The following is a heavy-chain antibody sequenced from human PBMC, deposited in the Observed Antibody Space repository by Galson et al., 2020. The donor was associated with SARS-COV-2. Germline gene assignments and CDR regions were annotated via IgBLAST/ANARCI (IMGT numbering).Heavy chain of an antibody. CDR1: GFTFSSYS. V-gene: IGHV3-21*01. Sequence: NSGGSLRLSCAASGFTFSSYSMNWVRQAPGKGLEWVSSITTSSTYMYYSDSVKGRFTTSRHNAENSLYLQMNSLRAEDTAVYYCARGRLGGITFGGVIVATTSDCWGQGTLVTVSS. CDR2: ITTSSTYM. D-gene: IGHD3-16*02. J-gene: IGHJ4*02. CDR3: ARGRLGGITFGGVIVATTSDC.